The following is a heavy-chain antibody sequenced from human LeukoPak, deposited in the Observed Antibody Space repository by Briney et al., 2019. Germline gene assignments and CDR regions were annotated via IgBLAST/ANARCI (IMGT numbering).Heavy chain of an antibody. V-gene: IGHV3-74*01. J-gene: IGHJ6*02. CDR1: GFTFSSYW. Sequence: GGSLRLSCAASGFTFSSYWMHWVRQAPGKGLVWVSRINSDGSSTSYADSVKGRFTISRDNSKNTLYLQMNSLRPEDTAVYYCAKAVGFGEAYGMDVWGQGTTVTVSS. CDR3: AKAVGFGEAYGMDV. D-gene: IGHD3-10*01. CDR2: INSDGSST.